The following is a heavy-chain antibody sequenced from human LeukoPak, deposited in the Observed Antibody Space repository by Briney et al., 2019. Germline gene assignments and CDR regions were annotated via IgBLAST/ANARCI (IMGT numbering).Heavy chain of an antibody. J-gene: IGHJ4*02. CDR2: INTNTGNP. CDR3: ARESGYYYDSSGPDPGGY. V-gene: IGHV7-4-1*02. Sequence: ASVKVSCEASGYTFTSYAMNWVRQAPGQGLEWMGWINTNTGNPTYAQGFTGRFVFSLDTSVSTAYLQISSLKAEDTAVYYCARESGYYYDSSGPDPGGYWGQGTLVSVSS. CDR1: GYTFTSYA. D-gene: IGHD3-22*01.